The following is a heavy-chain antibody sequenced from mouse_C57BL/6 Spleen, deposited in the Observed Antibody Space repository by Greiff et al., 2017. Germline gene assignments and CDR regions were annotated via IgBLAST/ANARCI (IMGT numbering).Heavy chain of an antibody. CDR3: ARTNYCGSHWYFDV. D-gene: IGHD1-1*01. V-gene: IGHV1-80*01. J-gene: IGHJ1*03. CDR1: GYAFSSYW. Sequence: QVQLQQSGAELVKPGASVKISCKASGYAFSSYWMNWVKQRPGKGLEWIGQIYPGDGDTNYNGKFKGKATLTADKSSSTAYMQLSSLTSEDSAVYFCARTNYCGSHWYFDVWGTGTTVTVSS. CDR2: IYPGDGDT.